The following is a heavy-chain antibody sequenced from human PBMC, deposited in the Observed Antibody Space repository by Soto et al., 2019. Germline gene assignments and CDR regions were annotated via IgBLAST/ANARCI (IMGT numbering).Heavy chain of an antibody. CDR3: AKTGTTLFDSHDAFDI. CDR2: INNAGTT. Sequence: PGGSLRLSCAASGFDASVNYMTWVRQGPGKGLEWVSVINNAGTTFYADSVKGRFTISRDNFKNTLYLQMNSLRAEDTALYYCAKTGTTLFDSHDAFDIWGQGTMVTVSS. CDR1: GFDASVNY. V-gene: IGHV3-53*05. J-gene: IGHJ3*02. D-gene: IGHD1-1*01.